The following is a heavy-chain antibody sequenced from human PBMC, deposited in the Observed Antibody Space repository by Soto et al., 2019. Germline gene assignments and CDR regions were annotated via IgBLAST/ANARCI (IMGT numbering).Heavy chain of an antibody. CDR2: IGSTGSSI. J-gene: IGHJ6*02. Sequence: VQLVESGGGLVKPGGSLRLSCAASGLTFSDSYLNWIRHAPGKGLEWLAYIGSTGSSIFYAGSVKGRFTISRDNAKNSLYLQMNSLRAEDTAMYYCARVRFGEWGYAMDVWGQGTTVTVSS. CDR3: ARVRFGEWGYAMDV. V-gene: IGHV3-11*01. CDR1: GLTFSDSY. D-gene: IGHD3-10*01.